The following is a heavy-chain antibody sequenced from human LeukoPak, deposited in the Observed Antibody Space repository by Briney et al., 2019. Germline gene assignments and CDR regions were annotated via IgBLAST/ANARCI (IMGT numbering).Heavy chain of an antibody. D-gene: IGHD3-16*01. Sequence: LSLTCAVYGGSFSGYYWSWIRQPPGKGLEWVGFIRSKAYGGTTEYAASVKGRFTISRDDSKSIAYLQMNSLKTEDTAVYYCTRDYDYALDYWGQGALVTVSS. CDR1: GGSFSGYY. V-gene: IGHV3-49*03. J-gene: IGHJ4*02. CDR3: TRDYDYALDY. CDR2: IRSKAYGGTT.